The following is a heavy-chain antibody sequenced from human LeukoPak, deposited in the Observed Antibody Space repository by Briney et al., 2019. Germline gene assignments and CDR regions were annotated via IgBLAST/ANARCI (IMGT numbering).Heavy chain of an antibody. V-gene: IGHV4-39*01. J-gene: IGHJ3*02. CDR2: IYYSGST. D-gene: IGHD4-17*01. CDR3: ARHYGDYVDAFDI. Sequence: PSETLSLTCAVSGGSISSSSYYWGWIRQPPGKGLEWIGSIYYSGSTYYNPSLKSRVTISVDTSKNQFSLKLSSVTAADTAVYYCARHYGDYVDAFDIWGRGTMVTVSS. CDR1: GGSISSSSYY.